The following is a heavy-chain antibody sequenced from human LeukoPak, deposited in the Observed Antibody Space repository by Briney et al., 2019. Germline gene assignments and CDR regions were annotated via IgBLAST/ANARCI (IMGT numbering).Heavy chain of an antibody. CDR2: IKSDGST. J-gene: IGHJ1*01. V-gene: IGHV3-74*01. D-gene: IGHD3-22*01. CDR3: ARAPSEIGGYYPEYFRH. Sequence: GGSLRLSCAASGFTFSSYWMHWVRQAPGKGLEWVSRIKSDGSTNYADSVKGRFTISRDNAKNTVSLQMNSLRAEDTGVYYCARAPSEIGGYYPEYFRHWGQGTLVTVSS. CDR1: GFTFSSYW.